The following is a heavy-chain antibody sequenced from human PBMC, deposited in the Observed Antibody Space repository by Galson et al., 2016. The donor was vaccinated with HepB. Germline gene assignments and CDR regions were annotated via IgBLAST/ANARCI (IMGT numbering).Heavy chain of an antibody. CDR3: AKGDDFWSGYYGGL. D-gene: IGHD3-3*01. J-gene: IGHJ4*02. Sequence: LRLSCAASGLTFSNYAMSWVRQAPGKGLEWVSGIGGTGGTTYYADSVKGRFTISRDNSKNTLYLRMNSLRAEDTAVYYCAKGDDFWSGYYGGLWGQGTLVTVSS. CDR2: IGGTGGTT. CDR1: GLTFSNYA. V-gene: IGHV3-23*01.